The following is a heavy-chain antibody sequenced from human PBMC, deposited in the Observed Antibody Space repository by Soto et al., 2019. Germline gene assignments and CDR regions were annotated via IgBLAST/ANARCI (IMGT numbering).Heavy chain of an antibody. CDR1: GYRFSSHG. CDR2: IWYDGSKK. V-gene: IGHV3-33*01. CDR3: ARDPASSMDV. D-gene: IGHD6-25*01. Sequence: QVQLVESGGGVVQPGRSLRLSCAAAGYRFSSHGMHWVRQAPGRGLEWVAAIWYDGSKKCYADSVKGRFIVTRDDSKNTLYLEMNCLRAEDTAVYYCARDPASSMDVWGQGTTVTVSS. J-gene: IGHJ6*01.